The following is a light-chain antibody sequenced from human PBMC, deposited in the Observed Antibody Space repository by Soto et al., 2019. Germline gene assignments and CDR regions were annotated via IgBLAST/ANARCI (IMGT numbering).Light chain of an antibody. Sequence: DIQVTKSPSVLSASVGDRVTITCRASQSIRSWLAWYQQKPGKAPQLLISDASSLESGVPSRFSGGGSGTAFTLTISRLEPEDFAVYYCQQHGSSPIPFGQGTLLEVK. CDR2: DAS. V-gene: IGKV1-5*01. CDR3: QQHGSSPIP. J-gene: IGKJ5*01. CDR1: QSIRSW.